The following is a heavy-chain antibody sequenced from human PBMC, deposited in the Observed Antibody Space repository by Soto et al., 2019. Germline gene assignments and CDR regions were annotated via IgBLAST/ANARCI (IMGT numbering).Heavy chain of an antibody. CDR2: ISWNSGSI. J-gene: IGHJ4*02. CDR3: AKGYYYESSGPFDY. D-gene: IGHD3-22*01. CDR1: GFTFDDYA. Sequence: GGSLRLSCAASGFTFDDYAMHWVRQAPGKGLEWVSGISWNSGSIGYADSVKGRFTISRDNAKNSLYLQMNSLRAEDTALYYCAKGYYYESSGPFDYWGQGTLVTVSS. V-gene: IGHV3-9*01.